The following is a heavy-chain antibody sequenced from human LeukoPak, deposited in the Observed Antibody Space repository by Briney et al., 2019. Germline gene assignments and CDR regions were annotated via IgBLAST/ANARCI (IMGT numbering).Heavy chain of an antibody. V-gene: IGHV5-51*01. CDR2: IYPGDSDT. CDR1: GYIFTSYW. Sequence: GESLKISCKCSGYIFTSYWIGWVRQLPGKGLEWMGIIYPGDSDTRYSPSFQGQVTFSADKSISTAYLQWSSLKASDTAMYYCGRSSSGYYDYWGQGTLVTVSS. CDR3: GRSSSGYYDY. D-gene: IGHD3-22*01. J-gene: IGHJ4*02.